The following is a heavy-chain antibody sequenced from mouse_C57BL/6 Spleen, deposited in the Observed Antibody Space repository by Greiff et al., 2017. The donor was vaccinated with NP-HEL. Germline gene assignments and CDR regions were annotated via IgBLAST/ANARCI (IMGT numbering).Heavy chain of an antibody. D-gene: IGHD2-5*01. CDR1: GYAFSSSW. CDR2: IYPGDGDT. J-gene: IGHJ4*01. V-gene: IGHV1-82*01. Sequence: VQLQQSGPELVKPGASVKISCKASGYAFSSSWMNWVKQRPGKGLEWIGRIYPGDGDTNYNGKFKGKATLTADKSSSTAYMQLSSLTSEDSAVYFCARDYYSNFYYAMDYWGQGTSVTVSS. CDR3: ARDYYSNFYYAMDY.